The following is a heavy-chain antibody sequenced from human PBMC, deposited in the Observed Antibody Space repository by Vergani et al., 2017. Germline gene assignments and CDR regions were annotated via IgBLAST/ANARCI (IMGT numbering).Heavy chain of an antibody. CDR2: IRSKAYGQAT. Sequence: EVQLLESGGDLVQPGGSLRLSCVASGFTFGYYAMDWFRQAPGQGLEWVGGIRSKAYGQATIYAASVKGRVTISRDDSKSIAYLQMNNLQTEYTAMYYCVRDQVTMLRGSDALDIWGQGTMVTVSS. J-gene: IGHJ3*02. D-gene: IGHD3-10*01. V-gene: IGHV3-49*03. CDR1: GFTFGYYA. CDR3: VRDQVTMLRGSDALDI.